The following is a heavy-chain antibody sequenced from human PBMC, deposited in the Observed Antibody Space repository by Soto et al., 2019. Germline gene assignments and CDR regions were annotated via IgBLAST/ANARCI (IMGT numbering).Heavy chain of an antibody. CDR2: ISSSSSTI. V-gene: IGHV3-48*02. Sequence: GGSLRLSCAASGFSFSSYSMNWVRQAPGKGLEWVSYISSSSSTIYYADSVKGRFTISRDNAKNSLYLQMNSLRDEDTAVYYCARDRTGYYPKLFDYWGQGTLVTVSS. CDR1: GFSFSSYS. D-gene: IGHD3-9*01. J-gene: IGHJ4*02. CDR3: ARDRTGYYPKLFDY.